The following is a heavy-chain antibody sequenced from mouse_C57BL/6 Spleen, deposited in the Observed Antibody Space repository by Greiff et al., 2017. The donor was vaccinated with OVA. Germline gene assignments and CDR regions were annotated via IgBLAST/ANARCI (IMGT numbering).Heavy chain of an antibody. V-gene: IGHV1-22*01. CDR1: GYTFTDYN. J-gene: IGHJ1*03. Sequence: EVKLVESGPELVKPGASVKMSCKASGYTFTDYNMHWVKQSHGKSLEWIGYINPNNGGTSYNQKFKGKATLTVNKSSSTAYMELRSLTSEDSAVYYCARMRYDYEGYFDVWGTGTTVTVSS. CDR3: ARMRYDYEGYFDV. CDR2: INPNNGGT. D-gene: IGHD2-4*01.